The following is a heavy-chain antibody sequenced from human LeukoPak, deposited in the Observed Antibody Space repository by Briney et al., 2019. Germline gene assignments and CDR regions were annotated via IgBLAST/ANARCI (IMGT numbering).Heavy chain of an antibody. J-gene: IGHJ4*02. D-gene: IGHD3-9*01. Sequence: GRSLRLPCAASGFTFSSYGMHWVRQAPGKGLEWVAVISYDGSNKYYADSVKGRFTISRDNSKNTLYLQMNSLRAEDTAVYYCAKDRDILTGFDYWGQGTLVTVSS. CDR2: ISYDGSNK. CDR3: AKDRDILTGFDY. CDR1: GFTFSSYG. V-gene: IGHV3-30*18.